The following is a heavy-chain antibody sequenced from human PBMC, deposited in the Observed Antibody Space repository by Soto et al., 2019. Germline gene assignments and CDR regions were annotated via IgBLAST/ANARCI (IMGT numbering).Heavy chain of an antibody. CDR2: ISSSSSCI. J-gene: IGHJ6*02. V-gene: IGHV3-21*01. CDR1: GFTFSSSS. Sequence: EVQLVESGGGLVKPGGSLRLSCAASGFTFSSSSMNWVRQAPGKGLEWVSSISSSSSCIYYADSVEGRFTISRDNAKNSQYLQMSRLTDEATALYYCARDSGIGGATTHYYYGMDVWGQGTTFTVSS. CDR3: ARDSGIGGATTHYYYGMDV. D-gene: IGHD1-26*01.